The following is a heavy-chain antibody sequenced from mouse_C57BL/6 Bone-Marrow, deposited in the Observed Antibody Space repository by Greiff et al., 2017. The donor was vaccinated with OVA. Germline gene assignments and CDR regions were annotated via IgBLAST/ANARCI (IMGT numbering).Heavy chain of an antibody. CDR2: ISYDGSN. CDR3: ARGAPLYYFDY. Sequence: EVQLQESGPGLVKPSQSLSLTCSVTGYSITSGYYWNWIRQFPGNKLEWMGYISYDGSNNYNPSLKNRISITRDTSKNQFFLKLNSVTTEDTATYYCARGAPLYYFDYWGQGTTLTVSS. CDR1: GYSITSGYY. J-gene: IGHJ2*01. V-gene: IGHV3-6*01.